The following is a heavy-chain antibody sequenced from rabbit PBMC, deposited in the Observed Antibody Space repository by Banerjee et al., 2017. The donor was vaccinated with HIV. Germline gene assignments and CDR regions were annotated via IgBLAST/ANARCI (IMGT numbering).Heavy chain of an antibody. CDR2: IDPVFRST. D-gene: IGHD1-1*01. V-gene: IGHV1S47*01. CDR3: ARDRASGSGYGTLFNL. CDR1: GFDFSSYG. J-gene: IGHJ4*01. Sequence: QEQLVESGGGLVQPGGSLRLSCKASGFDFSSYGVSWVRQAPVKGLEWIGYIDPVFRSTSYAIWVNGRFTISSHNAQNTLYLQLNSLTAADTATYFCARDRASGSGYGTLFNLWGPGTLVTVS.